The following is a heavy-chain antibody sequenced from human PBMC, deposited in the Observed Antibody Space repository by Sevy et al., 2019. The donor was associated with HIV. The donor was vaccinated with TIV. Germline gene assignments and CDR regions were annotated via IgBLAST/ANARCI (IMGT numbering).Heavy chain of an antibody. CDR2: ISYDGSNK. CDR1: GFTFSSYA. V-gene: IGHV3-30-3*01. J-gene: IGHJ4*02. Sequence: GGSLRLSCAASGFTFSSYAMHWVRQAPGKGLEWVAVISYDGSNKYYADSVKGRFTISRDNSKNTRYLQMNSLRAEYTAVYYCARGPYYDILTGYGPSGSFDYWGQGTLVTVSS. D-gene: IGHD3-9*01. CDR3: ARGPYYDILTGYGPSGSFDY.